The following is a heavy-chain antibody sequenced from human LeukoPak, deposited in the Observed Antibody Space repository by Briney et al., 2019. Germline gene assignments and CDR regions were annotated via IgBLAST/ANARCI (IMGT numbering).Heavy chain of an antibody. CDR1: GYTFTSYG. D-gene: IGHD3-10*01. J-gene: IGHJ5*02. CDR3: ARARLWFGELSLPFDP. CDR2: ISAYNGNT. V-gene: IGHV1-18*04. Sequence: ASVKVSCKASGYTFTSYGISWVRQAPGQGLEWMGWISAYNGNTNYAQKLQGRVTMTTDTSTSTAYMELRSLRSDDTAVYYCARARLWFGELSLPFDPWAREPWSPSPQ.